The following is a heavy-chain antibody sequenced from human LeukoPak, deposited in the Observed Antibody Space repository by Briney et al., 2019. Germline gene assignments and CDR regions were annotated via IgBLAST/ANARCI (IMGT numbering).Heavy chain of an antibody. Sequence: GRSLRLSCAASGFTFSSYGMHWVRQAPGKGLEWVSCITGSSDYIEYAESVKGRFTIPRDNAKNSLYLEMNSLKAEDTAVYYCARDAPNWGDAFDSWGQGTMVTVSS. J-gene: IGHJ3*02. V-gene: IGHV3-21*01. CDR3: ARDAPNWGDAFDS. D-gene: IGHD7-27*01. CDR1: GFTFSSYG. CDR2: ITGSSDYI.